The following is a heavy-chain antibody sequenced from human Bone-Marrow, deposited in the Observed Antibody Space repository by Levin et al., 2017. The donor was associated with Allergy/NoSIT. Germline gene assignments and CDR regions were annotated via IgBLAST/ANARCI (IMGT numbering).Heavy chain of an antibody. J-gene: IGHJ6*02. CDR2: IYHSGST. CDR3: ASGQWLVFGYFYYGMDV. D-gene: IGHD6-19*01. V-gene: IGHV4-59*01. Sequence: PSETLSLTCTVSGDSISSYYWSWIRQPPGKGLEWIGYIYHSGSTNYNPSLKSRVTISVDTSKNQFSLKLSSVTAAETAVDYCASGQWLVFGYFYYGMDVWGQGTTVTVSS. CDR1: GDSISSYY.